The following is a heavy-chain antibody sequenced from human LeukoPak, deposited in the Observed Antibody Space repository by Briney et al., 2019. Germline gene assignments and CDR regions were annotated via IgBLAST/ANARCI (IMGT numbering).Heavy chain of an antibody. J-gene: IGHJ4*02. CDR2: IIPIIGMT. V-gene: IGHV1-69*04. D-gene: IGHD1-26*01. CDR3: ARDQGGSFVLDY. CDR1: GGSFFTYG. Sequence: SVKVSCKASGGSFFTYGVSWVRQAPGQGLEWMGRIIPIIGMTNYAEKFQGRVTITADKSTSTAYMELSSLRSEDTAVYYCARDQGGSFVLDYWGQGTLVTVSS.